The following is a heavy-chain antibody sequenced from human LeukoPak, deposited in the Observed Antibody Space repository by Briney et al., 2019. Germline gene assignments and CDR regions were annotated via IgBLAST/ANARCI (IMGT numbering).Heavy chain of an antibody. Sequence: GGSLKLSCAASGFTFTAFSMHWVRQASGKGLEWVGRIRSKANSYTTAYAASVKGRFTIFRDDSTNTAYLQMNSLKSEDAAVYYCSGQPSVTTETRQYDGHVWGKGTTVTVSS. CDR1: GFTFTAFS. CDR2: IRSKANSYTT. D-gene: IGHD4-17*01. CDR3: SGQPSVTTETRQYDGHV. J-gene: IGHJ6*04. V-gene: IGHV3-73*01.